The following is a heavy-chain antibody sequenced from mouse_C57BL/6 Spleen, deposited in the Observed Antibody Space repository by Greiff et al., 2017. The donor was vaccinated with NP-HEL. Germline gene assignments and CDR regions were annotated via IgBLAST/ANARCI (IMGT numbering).Heavy chain of an antibody. V-gene: IGHV1-69*01. CDR3: ARGPRGFDY. Sequence: QVQLKQPGAELVMPGASVKLSCKASGYTFTSYWMHWVKQRPGQGLEWIGEIDPSDSYTNYNQKFKGKSTLTVDKSSSTAYMQLSSLTSEDSAVYYCARGPRGFDYWGQGTTLTVSS. D-gene: IGHD3-1*01. CDR2: IDPSDSYT. CDR1: GYTFTSYW. J-gene: IGHJ2*01.